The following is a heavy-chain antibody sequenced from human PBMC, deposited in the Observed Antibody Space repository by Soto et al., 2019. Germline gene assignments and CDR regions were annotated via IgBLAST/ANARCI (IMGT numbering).Heavy chain of an antibody. CDR1: GFTFSSYA. CDR2: ISYDGSNK. V-gene: IGHV3-30-3*01. CDR3: ASGEQQLVQEYFQH. Sequence: GGSLRLSCAASGFTFSSYAMHWVRQAPGKGLEWVAVISYDGSNKYYADSVKGRFTISRDNSKNTLYLQMNSLRAEDTAVYYCASGEQQLVQEYFQHWGQGTLVTVSS. J-gene: IGHJ1*01. D-gene: IGHD6-13*01.